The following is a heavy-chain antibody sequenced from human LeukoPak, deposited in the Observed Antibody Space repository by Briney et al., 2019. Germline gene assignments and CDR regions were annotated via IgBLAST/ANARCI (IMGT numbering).Heavy chain of an antibody. V-gene: IGHV3-9*01. CDR3: ATISGSFEYLDY. CDR2: ISWNSGSI. D-gene: IGHD1-26*01. J-gene: IGHJ4*02. Sequence: GGSLRLSCAASGFTFDDYAMHWVRQAPGKGLEWVSGISWNSGSIGYADSVKGRFTISRDNAKNSLYLQMNSLRVDDTAAYYCATISGSFEYLDYWGQGTLVTVSS. CDR1: GFTFDDYA.